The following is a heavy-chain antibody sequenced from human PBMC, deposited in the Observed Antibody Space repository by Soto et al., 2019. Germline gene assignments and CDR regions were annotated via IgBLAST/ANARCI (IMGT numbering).Heavy chain of an antibody. V-gene: IGHV4-39*01. D-gene: IGHD4-4*01. Sequence: PSETLSLTCTASGGSVTTSSYYWGWIRPSRGKGLEWIGSVYYRGRSYSKSSVRSRVTISVDTSKNQFSLNFNSVTASDTALDYCVSQRTTVLTQADFDEGGPGAMVTV. CDR3: VSQRTTVLTQADFDE. J-gene: IGHJ4*02. CDR1: GGSVTTSSYY. CDR2: VYYRGRS.